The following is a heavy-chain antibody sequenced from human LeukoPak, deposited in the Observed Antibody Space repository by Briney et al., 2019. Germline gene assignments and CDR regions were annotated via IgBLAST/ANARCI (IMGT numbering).Heavy chain of an antibody. CDR3: AKDVEMATISFGYFQY. CDR2: ISWNSGSL. D-gene: IGHD5-24*01. CDR1: GFTFVDYA. V-gene: IGHV3-9*01. J-gene: IGHJ1*01. Sequence: PGGSLRLSCAASGFTFVDYAMHWVRQAPGKGLEWVTGISWNSGSLAYADSVKGRFTISRDNAKNSLYLQMNSLRAEDTAFYYCAKDVEMATISFGYFQYWGQGTLVTVSS.